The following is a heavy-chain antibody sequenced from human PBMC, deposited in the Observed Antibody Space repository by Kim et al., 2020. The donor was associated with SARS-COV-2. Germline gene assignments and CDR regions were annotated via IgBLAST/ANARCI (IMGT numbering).Heavy chain of an antibody. J-gene: IGHJ4*02. Sequence: YADSVKGRFTIARDNSKNTLYLQMNILGAEDTAVYYWASSQLVPTYYFDYWGQGTLVTVSS. D-gene: IGHD6-13*01. CDR3: ASSQLVPTYYFDY. V-gene: IGHV3-66*01.